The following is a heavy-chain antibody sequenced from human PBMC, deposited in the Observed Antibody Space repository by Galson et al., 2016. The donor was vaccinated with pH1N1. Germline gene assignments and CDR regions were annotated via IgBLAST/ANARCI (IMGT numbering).Heavy chain of an antibody. CDR3: ATAGVVVSATGEY. D-gene: IGHD2-15*01. CDR2: INIKSGAT. CDR1: GDTFRDFY. J-gene: IGHJ4*02. V-gene: IGHV1-2*02. Sequence: SVKVSCKAPGDTFRDFYLHWVRQAPGQGLEWMGWINIKSGATKYAQKFQVRVTLNTDTSLNTVYMELSRLTSDDTAVYYCATAGVVVSATGEYWGQGTLVTVSS.